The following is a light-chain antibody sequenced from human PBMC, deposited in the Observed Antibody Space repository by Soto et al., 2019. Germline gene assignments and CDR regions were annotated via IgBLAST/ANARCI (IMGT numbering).Light chain of an antibody. CDR1: QSVSNY. J-gene: IGKJ1*01. V-gene: IGKV3-11*01. CDR2: DAS. CDR3: QQRRKWPLT. Sequence: EIVLTQSPATLSLSPGERATLSCRASQSVSNYLAWYQQKPGQAPRLLIYDASNRATGIPARFSGSGSWTDFTLTISRLDPEEFAVCYCQQRRKWPLTFGQGNTVEVK.